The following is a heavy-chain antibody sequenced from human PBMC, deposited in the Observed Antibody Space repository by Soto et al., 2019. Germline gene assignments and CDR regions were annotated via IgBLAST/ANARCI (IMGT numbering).Heavy chain of an antibody. CDR2: IIPILGIA. CDR1: GGTFSSYT. D-gene: IGHD6-13*01. CDR3: ARARFSAAAESDY. J-gene: IGHJ4*02. Sequence: QVQLVQSGAEVKKPGSSVKVSCKASGGTFSSYTISWVRQAPGQGLEWMGRIIPILGIANYAQKFQGRVTITADKSTITAYMGLSSLRAEDTAVYYWARARFSAAAESDYWGQGTLVTVSS. V-gene: IGHV1-69*02.